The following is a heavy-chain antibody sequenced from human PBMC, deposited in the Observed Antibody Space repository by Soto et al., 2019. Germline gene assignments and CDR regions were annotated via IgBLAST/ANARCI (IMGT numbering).Heavy chain of an antibody. D-gene: IGHD2-21*01. CDR3: ARGFQSSFGY. V-gene: IGHV3-23*01. Sequence: LRLSCAASGFTFSSYAMNWVRQAPGKGLEWVAGVSASGGGTSYADSVKGRLTISRDSSKNTLYLQMNSLRAEDTAVYYCARGFQSSFGYWGQGTLVTVSS. J-gene: IGHJ4*02. CDR1: GFTFSSYA. CDR2: VSASGGGT.